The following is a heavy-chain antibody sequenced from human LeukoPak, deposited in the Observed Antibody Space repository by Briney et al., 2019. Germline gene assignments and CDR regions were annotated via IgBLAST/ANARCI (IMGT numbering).Heavy chain of an antibody. V-gene: IGHV3-15*01. CDR2: IKSESAGGTI. CDR1: GFSFKDSW. J-gene: IGHJ4*02. Sequence: GGSLGLSCGGSGFSFKDSWMSWVRQVPGKGLEWLGRIKSESAGGTIDYVAPVKGRFTISRDDSKNTVYLEMSSLKAEDTAVYYCTTDPRYWGQGTLVTVSS. CDR3: TTDPRY.